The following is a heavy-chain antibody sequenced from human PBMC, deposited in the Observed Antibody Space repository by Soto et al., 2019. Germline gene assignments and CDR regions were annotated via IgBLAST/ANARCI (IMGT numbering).Heavy chain of an antibody. D-gene: IGHD4-4*01. CDR3: ARESVNRRYDSKDYYFYYGMDV. CDR2: INPSGGST. CDR1: GYTFTSYH. V-gene: IGHV1-46*01. J-gene: IGHJ6*02. Sequence: QVQLVQSGAEVKNPGASVKVSCKASGYTFTSYHIHWVRQAPGQGLEWMGIINPSGGSTTYAEKFQGRVTMTRDTSTSIVYMELSSLRSEDTAVYYCARESVNRRYDSKDYYFYYGMDVWGQGTTVTVSS.